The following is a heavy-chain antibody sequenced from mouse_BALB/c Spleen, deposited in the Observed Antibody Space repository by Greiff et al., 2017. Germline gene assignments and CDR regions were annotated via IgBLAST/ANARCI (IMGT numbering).Heavy chain of an antibody. CDR1: GFTFSSYG. V-gene: IGHV5-6-3*01. J-gene: IGHJ2*01. Sequence: EVQLVESGGGLVQPGGSLKLSCAASGFTFSSYGMSWVRQTPDKRLELVATINSNGGSTYYPDSVKGRFTISRDNAKNTLYLQMSSLKSEDTAMYYCARDHVWKRSFPYYFDYWGQGTTLTVSS. CDR3: ARDHVWKRSFPYYFDY. D-gene: IGHD2-10*02. CDR2: INSNGGST.